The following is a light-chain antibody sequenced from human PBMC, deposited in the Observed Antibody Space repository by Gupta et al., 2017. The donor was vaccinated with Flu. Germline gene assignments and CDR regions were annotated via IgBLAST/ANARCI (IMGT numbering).Light chain of an antibody. J-gene: IGKJ2*01. CDR3: MQSIDRYS. V-gene: IGKV2D-29*01. Sequence: SVTPGQPASISCKSSQGLLYTDGQTYLFWFLQRPGQPPQLLIHKVSNRFSGVPDRFSGSGSGTDFTLQISRVESEDVGVYYCMQSIDRYSFGQGTKLEIK. CDR1: QGLLYTDGQTY. CDR2: KVS.